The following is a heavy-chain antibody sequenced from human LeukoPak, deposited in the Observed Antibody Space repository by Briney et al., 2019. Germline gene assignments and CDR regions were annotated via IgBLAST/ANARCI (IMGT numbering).Heavy chain of an antibody. CDR1: GGSFSGYY. D-gene: IGHD6-19*01. Sequence: SETLSLTCAVYGGSFSGYYWSWIRQPPGKGLEWIGEINHSGSTNYNPSLKSRVTISVDTSKNQFSLKLSSVTAADTAVYYCARVNSSGWYEYYYYYYMDVWGKGTTVTVSS. CDR2: INHSGST. V-gene: IGHV4-34*01. CDR3: ARVNSSGWYEYYYYYYMDV. J-gene: IGHJ6*03.